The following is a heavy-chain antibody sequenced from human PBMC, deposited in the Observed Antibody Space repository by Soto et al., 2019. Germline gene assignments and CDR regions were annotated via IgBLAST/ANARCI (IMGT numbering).Heavy chain of an antibody. CDR3: ARGLGKLRFLEWLPGY. D-gene: IGHD3-3*01. CDR1: GYTFTSYD. CDR2: MNPNSGNT. V-gene: IGHV1-8*01. Sequence: GASVKVSCKASGYTFTSYDINWVRQATGQGLEWMGWMNPNSGNTGYAQKFQGRVTMTRNTSISTAYMELSSLRSEDTAVYYCARGLGKLRFLEWLPGYWGQGTLVTVSS. J-gene: IGHJ4*02.